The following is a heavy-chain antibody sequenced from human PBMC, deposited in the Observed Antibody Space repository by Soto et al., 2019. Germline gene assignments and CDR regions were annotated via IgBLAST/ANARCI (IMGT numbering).Heavy chain of an antibody. V-gene: IGHV1-18*01. CDR2: ISVYNGHT. D-gene: IGHD3-22*01. CDR1: GYTFSTYA. Sequence: QVQLVQSGAEVKKPGASVKVSCKASGYTFSTYAINWVRQAPGRGLELMGWISVYNGHTYFAQRLQGRVTMAADTATTTAYMELRSLKSDDTAVYYCARVIASLYGMDVWGEGTTVTVSS. CDR3: ARVIASLYGMDV. J-gene: IGHJ6*04.